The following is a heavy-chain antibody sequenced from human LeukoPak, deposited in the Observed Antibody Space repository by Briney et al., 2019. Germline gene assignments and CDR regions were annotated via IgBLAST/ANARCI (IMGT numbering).Heavy chain of an antibody. CDR3: ASHSTFVGGATESIDY. CDR2: IWYDGSNK. CDR1: GFTFSSYG. J-gene: IGHJ4*02. Sequence: PGRSLRLSCAASGFTFSSYGMHWVRQAPGKGLEWVAVIWYDGSNKYYADSVKGRFTISRDNSKNTLYLQMNSLRAEDTAVYYCASHSTFVGGATESIDYWGQGTLVTVSS. V-gene: IGHV3-33*01. D-gene: IGHD1-26*01.